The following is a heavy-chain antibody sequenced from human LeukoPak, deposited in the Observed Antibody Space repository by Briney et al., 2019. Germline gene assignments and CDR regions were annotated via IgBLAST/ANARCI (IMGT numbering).Heavy chain of an antibody. V-gene: IGHV1-18*01. D-gene: IGHD3-22*01. Sequence: ASVKVSCKASGYTFTSYGICWVRQAPGQGLEWMGWISAYNGNTNYAQKLQGRVTMTTDTSTSTAYMELRSLRSDDTAVYYCARGYYYDSSGWHFDYWGQGTLVTVSS. CDR3: ARGYYYDSSGWHFDY. CDR1: GYTFTSYG. J-gene: IGHJ4*02. CDR2: ISAYNGNT.